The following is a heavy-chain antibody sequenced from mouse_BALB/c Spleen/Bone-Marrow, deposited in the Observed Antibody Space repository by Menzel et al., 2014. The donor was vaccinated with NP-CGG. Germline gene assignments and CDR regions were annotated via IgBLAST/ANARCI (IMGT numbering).Heavy chain of an antibody. CDR2: ISGVSSTI. CDR3: ARSTWSCYNGMDY. Sequence: EVHLVESGGGLGQPGGSRKLSCAASGFTFSNFGIHWVRQAPEKGLEWFAYISGVSSTIYYADTVKGRFTISRDNPKNSLFLQMTSLRSEDTAMYDCARSTWSCYNGMDYWGQGTSVTVSS. V-gene: IGHV5-17*02. CDR1: GFTFSNFG. J-gene: IGHJ4*01. D-gene: IGHD1-1*02.